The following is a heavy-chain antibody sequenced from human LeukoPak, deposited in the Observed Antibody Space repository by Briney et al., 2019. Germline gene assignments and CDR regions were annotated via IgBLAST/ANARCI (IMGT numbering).Heavy chain of an antibody. D-gene: IGHD1-26*01. Sequence: GGSLRLSCAASGLTFRSYWMTWVRQAPGKEPEWVANIKEDGSEKYYEDSVRGRFTISRDNAKNTLYLDMNSLRAEDTAVYYCARDGIIAQKGRSPNNYYYMDVWGKGTTVTVSS. J-gene: IGHJ6*03. CDR3: ARDGIIAQKGRSPNNYYYMDV. CDR2: IKEDGSEK. V-gene: IGHV3-7*01. CDR1: GLTFRSYW.